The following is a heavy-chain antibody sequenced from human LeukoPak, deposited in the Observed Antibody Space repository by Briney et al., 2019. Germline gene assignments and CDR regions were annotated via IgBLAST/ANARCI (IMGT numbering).Heavy chain of an antibody. CDR1: GYTFTSYD. CDR3: ARGLYLRRIAVAGTLGY. CDR2: MNPNSGNT. V-gene: IGHV1-8*01. Sequence: ASVKVSCKASGYTFTSYDINWVRQATGQGLEWMGWMNPNSGNTGCAQKFQGRVTMTRNTSISTAYMELSSLRSEDTAVYYCARGLYLRRIAVAGTLGYWGQGTLVTVSS. J-gene: IGHJ4*02. D-gene: IGHD6-19*01.